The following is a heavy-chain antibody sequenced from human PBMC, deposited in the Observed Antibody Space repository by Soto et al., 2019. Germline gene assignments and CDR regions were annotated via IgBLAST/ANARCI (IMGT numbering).Heavy chain of an antibody. J-gene: IGHJ4*02. D-gene: IGHD2-2*01. CDR2: ISYDGSNK. Sequence: VGSLRLSCAASGFTFSSYAMHWVRQAPGKGLEWVAVISYDGSNKYYADSVKGRFTISRDNSKNTLYLQMNSLRAEDTAVYYCVSPYCSSTSCYWGFDYWGQGTLVTVSS. V-gene: IGHV3-30-3*01. CDR1: GFTFSSYA. CDR3: VSPYCSSTSCYWGFDY.